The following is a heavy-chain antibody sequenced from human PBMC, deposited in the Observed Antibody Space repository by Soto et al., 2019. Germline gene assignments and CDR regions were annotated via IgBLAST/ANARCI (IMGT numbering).Heavy chain of an antibody. Sequence: EVQLVESGGGLVKPGGSLRLSCAASGFTFSNAWMNWVRQAPGKGLEWVGHIKSKTDGGTTDYAAPVKGRFTISRDDSKNTLYLQMNSLKTEDTAVYYCTTVIQLGGYWGQGTLVTVSS. J-gene: IGHJ4*02. D-gene: IGHD2-2*01. CDR1: GFTFSNAW. CDR3: TTVIQLGGY. CDR2: IKSKTDGGTT. V-gene: IGHV3-15*07.